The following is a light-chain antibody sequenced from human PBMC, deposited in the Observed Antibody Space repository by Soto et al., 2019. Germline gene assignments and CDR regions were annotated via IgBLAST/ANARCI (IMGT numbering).Light chain of an antibody. J-gene: IGKJ2*01. Sequence: EIVLTQSPGTLSLSPGERATLSCRASQSVSSSYLAWYQQKPGQAPRLLIYGASSRATGIPDRFSGSGFGTDFTLTISRLEPEDFAVYYCQQYGSSPVTFGQGTKLEIK. CDR3: QQYGSSPVT. CDR2: GAS. CDR1: QSVSSSY. V-gene: IGKV3-20*01.